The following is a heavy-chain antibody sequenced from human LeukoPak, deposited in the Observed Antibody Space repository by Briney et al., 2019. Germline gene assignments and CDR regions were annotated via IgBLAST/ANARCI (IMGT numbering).Heavy chain of an antibody. CDR2: VYDSGTT. Sequence: SETLSLTCIVSGGSISRYYWSWIRQPPGKGLEWFGYVYDSGTTNYNPSLKSRVTISVDTSNNQFSLKLSSVTAADTAVYYCARVVAAAGNNWFDPWGQGTLVTVSS. CDR1: GGSISRYY. V-gene: IGHV4-59*12. J-gene: IGHJ5*02. D-gene: IGHD6-13*01. CDR3: ARVVAAAGNNWFDP.